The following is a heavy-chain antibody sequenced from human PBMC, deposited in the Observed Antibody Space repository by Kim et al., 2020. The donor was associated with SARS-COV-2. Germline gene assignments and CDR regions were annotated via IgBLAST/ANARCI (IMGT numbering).Heavy chain of an antibody. V-gene: IGHV4-39*01. J-gene: IGHJ4*01. D-gene: IGHD6-13*01. CDR1: GGSISSSSYY. CDR2: IYYSGST. Sequence: SETLSLTCTVSGGSISSSSYYWGWIRQPPGKGLEWIGSIYYSGSTYYNPSLKSRVTISVDTSKNQFSLKLSSVTAADTAVYYCARLATYSSSWYFDSWG. CDR3: ARLATYSSSWYFDS.